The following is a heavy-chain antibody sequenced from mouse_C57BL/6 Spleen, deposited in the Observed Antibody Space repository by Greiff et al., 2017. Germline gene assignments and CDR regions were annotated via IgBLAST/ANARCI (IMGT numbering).Heavy chain of an antibody. CDR1: GYSFTDYN. J-gene: IGHJ2*01. Sequence: VHVKQSGPELVKPGASVKISCKASGYSFTDYNMNWVKQSNGKSLEWIGVINPNYGTTSYNQKFKGKATLTVDQSSSTAYMQLNSLTSEDSAVYYCARGNYYGSSPHFDYWGQGTTLTVSS. V-gene: IGHV1-39*01. D-gene: IGHD1-1*01. CDR3: ARGNYYGSSPHFDY. CDR2: INPNYGTT.